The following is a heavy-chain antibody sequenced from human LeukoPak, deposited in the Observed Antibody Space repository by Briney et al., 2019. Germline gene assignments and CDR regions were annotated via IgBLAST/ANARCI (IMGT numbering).Heavy chain of an antibody. D-gene: IGHD3-3*02. V-gene: IGHV3-30*02. Sequence: GGSLRLSCAASGFTFSSYGMHWVRQAPGKGLEWVTFIRYDGNPTYSADSVKGRFTISRDNSKNTVYIQMNSLGAEDTAVYYCAKDLMFGPDYWGQGTLVTVSS. CDR2: IRYDGNPT. J-gene: IGHJ4*02. CDR3: AKDLMFGPDY. CDR1: GFTFSSYG.